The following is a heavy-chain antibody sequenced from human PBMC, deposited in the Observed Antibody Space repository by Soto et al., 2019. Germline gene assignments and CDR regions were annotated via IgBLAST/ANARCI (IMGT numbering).Heavy chain of an antibody. Sequence: SETLSLTCTVSGGSISSGDYYWSWIRQPPGKGLEWIGYMYYSGSTYYNPSLKSRVTISVDTSKNQFSLKLSSVTAADTAVYYCARGEAFMVELGSRDWFDPWCQGILVTVS. J-gene: IGHJ5*02. CDR2: MYYSGST. D-gene: IGHD3-10*01. CDR3: ARGEAFMVELGSRDWFDP. CDR1: GGSISSGDYY. V-gene: IGHV4-30-4*01.